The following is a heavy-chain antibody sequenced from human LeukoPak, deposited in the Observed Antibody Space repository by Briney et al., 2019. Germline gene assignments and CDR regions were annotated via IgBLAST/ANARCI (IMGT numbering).Heavy chain of an antibody. D-gene: IGHD6-19*01. CDR3: ARPTSSGWFDP. CDR1: GGYISSGSYY. Sequence: SETLSLTCTVSGGYISSGSYYWSWIRQPAGKGLEWIGRIYTSGSTNYNPSLKSRVTISVDTSKNQFSLKLSSVTAADTAVYYCARPTSSGWFDPWGQGTLVTVSS. V-gene: IGHV4-61*02. CDR2: IYTSGST. J-gene: IGHJ5*02.